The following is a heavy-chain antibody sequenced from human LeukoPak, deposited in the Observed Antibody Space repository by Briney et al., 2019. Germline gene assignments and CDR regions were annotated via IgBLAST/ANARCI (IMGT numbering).Heavy chain of an antibody. CDR2: MSPSGGTT. CDR1: VYTFTKFY. V-gene: IGHV1-46*01. Sequence: ASVTVSFKASVYTFTKFYMHWVRQAPGQGLEWMGIMSPSGGTTSYAQKFQGRVTMTTDTSTSTVYVELSSLTSEDTAVYYCARGNPVDSWGQGTLVTASS. CDR3: ARGNPVDS. J-gene: IGHJ4*02.